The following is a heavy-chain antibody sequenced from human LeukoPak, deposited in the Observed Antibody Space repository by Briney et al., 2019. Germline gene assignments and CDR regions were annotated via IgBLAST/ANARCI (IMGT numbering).Heavy chain of an antibody. V-gene: IGHV3-30*03. CDR2: ISYDGSNK. CDR1: GLTFSSHG. J-gene: IGHJ4*02. Sequence: GGSLRLSCAASGLTFSSHGMHWVRQAPGKGLEWVAVISYDGSNKYYADSVKGRFTISRDNSKNTLYLQMNSLRAEDTAVYYCASFMIESVGGYFDYWGQGTLVTVSS. D-gene: IGHD3-22*01. CDR3: ASFMIESVGGYFDY.